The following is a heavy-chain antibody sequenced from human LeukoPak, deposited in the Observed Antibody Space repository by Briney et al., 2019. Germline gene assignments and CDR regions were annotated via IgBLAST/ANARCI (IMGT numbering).Heavy chain of an antibody. V-gene: IGHV4-4*07. CDR2: IYTSGST. Sequence: SETLPLTCTVSGGSISSYYWSWIRQPAGKGLEWIGRIYTSGSTNYNPSLKSRVTMSVDTSKNQFSLKLSSVTAADTAVYYCARDPGPLYYYGSDAFDIWGQGTMVTVSS. CDR1: GGSISSYY. J-gene: IGHJ3*02. CDR3: ARDPGPLYYYGSDAFDI. D-gene: IGHD3-10*01.